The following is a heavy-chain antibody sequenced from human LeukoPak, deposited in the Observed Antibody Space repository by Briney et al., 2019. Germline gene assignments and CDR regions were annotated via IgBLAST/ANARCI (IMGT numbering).Heavy chain of an antibody. CDR2: ISYDGSNK. Sequence: GGSLRLSCAASGFTFSGYGMHWVRQAPGKGLEWVAVISYDGSNKYYADSVKGRFTISRDNSKNTLYLQMNSLRAEDTAVYYCAKASLCSGGSCYIDYWGQGTLVTVSS. V-gene: IGHV3-30*18. J-gene: IGHJ4*03. D-gene: IGHD2-15*01. CDR3: AKASLCSGGSCYIDY. CDR1: GFTFSGYG.